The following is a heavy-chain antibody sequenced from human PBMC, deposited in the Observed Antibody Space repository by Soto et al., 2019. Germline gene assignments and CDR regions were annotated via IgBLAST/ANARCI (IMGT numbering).Heavy chain of an antibody. CDR3: ANAPITSSAVIGSHLDY. V-gene: IGHV3-23*01. CDR2: ISGSGRGT. CDR1: GFTFSGYA. Sequence: EVQLLESGGGLVQPGGSLRLSCAASGFTFSGYAMSWVRQAPGKGLEWVSGISGSGRGTHYADSVKGRFTISRDNSQNTVYLQMHSLRAEATAVSYCANAPITSSAVIGSHLDYWGQGTLVTVSS. J-gene: IGHJ4*02. D-gene: IGHD6-19*01.